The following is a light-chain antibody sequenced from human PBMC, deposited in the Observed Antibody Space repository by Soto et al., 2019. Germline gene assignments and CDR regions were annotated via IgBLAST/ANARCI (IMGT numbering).Light chain of an antibody. CDR1: QSVSSRF. V-gene: IGKV3-15*01. CDR3: QQYNNWPSWT. CDR2: IAS. J-gene: IGKJ1*01. Sequence: VLKNSPGTLSLSPGERATFSCRASQSVSSRFLAWYQQKPGQAPRLLIYIASTRAAGIPARFSGGGSGTEFTLTISSLQSEDSAIYYCQQYNNWPSWTFGQGAKVDVK.